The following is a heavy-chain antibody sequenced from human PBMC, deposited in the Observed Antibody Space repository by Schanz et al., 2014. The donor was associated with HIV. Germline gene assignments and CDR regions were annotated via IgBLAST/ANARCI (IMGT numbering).Heavy chain of an antibody. CDR2: ISSGGDYI. J-gene: IGHJ4*02. V-gene: IGHV3-21*06. CDR1: RLTFSGYS. D-gene: IGHD3-16*02. Sequence: EVQLVESGGGLVKPGGSLRLSCRGSRLTFSGYSMNWVRQAPGKGLEWVSSISSGGDYIYHADSVRGRFTISRDNAKNSLYLQMDSLRGEDTAVYYCARGGKMVTFGGVVAPFDYWGQGSLVTVSS. CDR3: ARGGKMVTFGGVVAPFDY.